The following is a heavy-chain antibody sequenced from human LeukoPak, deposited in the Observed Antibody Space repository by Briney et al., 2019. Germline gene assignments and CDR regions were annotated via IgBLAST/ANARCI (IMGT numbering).Heavy chain of an antibody. D-gene: IGHD2-2*01. CDR1: GGTFSSCA. CDR3: ARDSPPYCSSTSCYHDY. J-gene: IGHJ4*02. Sequence: SVKVSCKASGGTFSSCAISWVRQAPGQGLEWMGGIIPIFGTANYAQKFQGRVTITADESTSTAYMELSSLRSEDTAVYYCARDSPPYCSSTSCYHDYWGQGTLVTVSS. V-gene: IGHV1-69*13. CDR2: IIPIFGTA.